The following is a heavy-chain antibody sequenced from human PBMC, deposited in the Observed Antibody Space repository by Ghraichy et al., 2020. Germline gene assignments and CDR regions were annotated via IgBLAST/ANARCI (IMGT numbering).Heavy chain of an antibody. Sequence: GGSLRLSCAASGFTFDDYGMSWVRQAPGKGLELVSGINWNGGSTGYADSVKGRFTISRDNAKNSLYLQMNSLRAEDTALYHCARGSWYCSSTSCYYYGMDVWGQGTTVTVSS. CDR2: INWNGGST. D-gene: IGHD2-2*01. V-gene: IGHV3-20*01. CDR1: GFTFDDYG. CDR3: ARGSWYCSSTSCYYYGMDV. J-gene: IGHJ6*02.